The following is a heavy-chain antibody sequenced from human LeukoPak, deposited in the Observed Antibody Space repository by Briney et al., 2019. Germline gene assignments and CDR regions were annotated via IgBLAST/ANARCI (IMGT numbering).Heavy chain of an antibody. Sequence: HTGGSLRLSCAASGFTFSSYEMNWVRQAPGKGLEWVSYISSSGSTIYYADSVKGRFTISRDNAKNSLYLQMNSLRAEDTAVYYCARDSSGYYHGAYSHYMDVWGKGTTVTVSS. CDR3: ARDSSGYYHGAYSHYMDV. J-gene: IGHJ6*03. D-gene: IGHD3-22*01. V-gene: IGHV3-48*03. CDR2: ISSSGSTI. CDR1: GFTFSSYE.